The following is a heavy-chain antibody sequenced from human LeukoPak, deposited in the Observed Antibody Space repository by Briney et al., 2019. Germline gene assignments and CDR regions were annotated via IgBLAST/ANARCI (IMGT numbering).Heavy chain of an antibody. D-gene: IGHD6-6*01. CDR1: GYSFTSYW. Sequence: GESLKISCKSSGYSFTSYWIGWVRQMPGKGLEWMGIIYPGDSDTRYSPSFQGQVTISADKSISTAYLQWSSLKASDTAMYYCARHMPYSSSPFDYWGQGTLVTVSS. CDR3: ARHMPYSSSPFDY. V-gene: IGHV5-51*01. J-gene: IGHJ4*02. CDR2: IYPGDSDT.